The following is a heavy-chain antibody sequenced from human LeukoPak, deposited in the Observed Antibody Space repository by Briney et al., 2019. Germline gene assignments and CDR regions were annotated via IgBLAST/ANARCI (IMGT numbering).Heavy chain of an antibody. V-gene: IGHV4-61*02. CDR1: GGSISSGSYH. Sequence: TLSLTCTVSGGSISSGSYHWSSIRQPAGKGVEWIGRIYTSGSTNYNPSLKSRVTISVDTSKNQFSLKLSSVAAADTAVYYCARGGPPNGPFDYWGQGTLVTVSS. CDR3: ARGGPPNGPFDY. J-gene: IGHJ4*02. CDR2: IYTSGST. D-gene: IGHD1-1*01.